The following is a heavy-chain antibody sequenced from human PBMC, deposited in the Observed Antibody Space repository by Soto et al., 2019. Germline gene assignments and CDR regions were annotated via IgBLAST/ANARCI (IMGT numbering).Heavy chain of an antibody. Sequence: EVQLVESGGGSVRPGQSLRLSCAGSGFSFSSYSMTWVRQAPGKGLEWISFISYDSHVIYYADSMKGRFTISRDNAKSSLYLQINSLRDEDTAVYFCARQVTYGGDWFAYWGQGTLVTVSS. V-gene: IGHV3-48*02. J-gene: IGHJ5*01. D-gene: IGHD2-21*01. CDR2: ISYDSHVI. CDR1: GFSFSSYS. CDR3: ARQVTYGGDWFAY.